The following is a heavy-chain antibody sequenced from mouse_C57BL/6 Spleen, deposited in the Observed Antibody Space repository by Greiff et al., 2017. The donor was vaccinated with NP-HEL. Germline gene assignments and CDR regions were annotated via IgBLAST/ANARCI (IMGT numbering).Heavy chain of an antibody. CDR2: IHPNSGST. CDR3: ARKDYYGSRGAMDY. Sequence: QVQLQQSGAELVKPGASVKLSCKASGYTFTSYWMHWVKQRPGQGLEWIGMIHPNSGSTNYNEKFKSKATLTVDKSSSTAYMQLSSLTSEDSAVYYCARKDYYGSRGAMDYWGQGTSVTVSS. CDR1: GYTFTSYW. J-gene: IGHJ4*01. D-gene: IGHD1-1*01. V-gene: IGHV1-64*01.